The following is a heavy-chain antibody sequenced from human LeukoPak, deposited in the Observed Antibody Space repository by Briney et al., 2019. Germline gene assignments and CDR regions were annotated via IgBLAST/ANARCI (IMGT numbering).Heavy chain of an antibody. D-gene: IGHD3-22*01. V-gene: IGHV1-18*01. CDR1: GYSENFYG. J-gene: IGHJ3*02. Sequence: ASVKVSCKTSGYSENFYGITWVRQVAGQGLEWMGWISAQHGQTEYAPNSQDRVTMTTDTYTNTAYMELRSLRSDDTAVYYCARYCHYYDSSGSVLGSAFDIWGRGTMVTVSS. CDR3: ARYCHYYDSSGSVLGSAFDI. CDR2: ISAQHGQT.